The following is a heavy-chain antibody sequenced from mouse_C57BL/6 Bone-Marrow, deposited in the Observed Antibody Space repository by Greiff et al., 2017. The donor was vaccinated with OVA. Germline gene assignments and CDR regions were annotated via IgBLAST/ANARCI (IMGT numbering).Heavy chain of an antibody. J-gene: IGHJ3*01. V-gene: IGHV1-4*01. D-gene: IGHD2-3*01. CDR3: ARIGERWLPSY. Sequence: QVQLQQSGAELARPGASVKMSCKASGYTFTSYTMHWVKQRPGQGLEWIGYINPSSGYTKYNQKFKDKATLTADKSSSTAHMQLSSLTSEDSAVYYCARIGERWLPSYWGQGTLVTVSA. CDR1: GYTFTSYT. CDR2: INPSSGYT.